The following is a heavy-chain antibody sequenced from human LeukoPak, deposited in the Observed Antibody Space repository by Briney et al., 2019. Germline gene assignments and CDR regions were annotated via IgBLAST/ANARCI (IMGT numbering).Heavy chain of an antibody. CDR1: GYYFSTYW. CDR3: ARRQGCSNTAYPPGF. Sequence: KNGESLKISCRASGYYFSTYWFGWVRQMPGKGLEWMGIIYPGDSDTRYSPSFQGQVTMSVDKSINTAYLQWSSLKASDTAMYYCARRQGCSNTAYPPGFWGQGTLVTVSP. CDR2: IYPGDSDT. D-gene: IGHD2-2*01. J-gene: IGHJ4*02. V-gene: IGHV5-51*01.